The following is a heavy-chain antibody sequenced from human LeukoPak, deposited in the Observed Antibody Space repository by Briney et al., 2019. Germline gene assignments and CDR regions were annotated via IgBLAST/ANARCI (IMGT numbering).Heavy chain of an antibody. V-gene: IGHV3-66*01. J-gene: IGHJ4*02. Sequence: PGGSLRLSCAASGFIFSTYATSWVRQAPGKWLEWVSVIYSGSSTYYADSVKGRFTISRDNSKNTLYLQMNSLRAEDTAVYYCARDTYYYDSSGYYYDYWGQGTLVTVSS. CDR2: IYSGSST. CDR1: GFIFSTYA. CDR3: ARDTYYYDSSGYYYDY. D-gene: IGHD3-22*01.